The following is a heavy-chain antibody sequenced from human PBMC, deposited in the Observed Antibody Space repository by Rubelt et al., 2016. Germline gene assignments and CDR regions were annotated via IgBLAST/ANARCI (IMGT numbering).Heavy chain of an antibody. Sequence: PGRSLRLSCAASGFTLSSYAMHWVRQAPGKGLEWVAVVSYDGSNKYYADSVKGRFTISRDNSKNTLYLQMNSLRAEDTAVCYCARDYSSRWTYCFDHWGQGTLVTVSS. V-gene: IGHV3-30*04. CDR2: VSYDGSNK. J-gene: IGHJ4*02. CDR1: GFTLSSYA. CDR3: ARDYSSRWTYCFDH. D-gene: IGHD6-13*01.